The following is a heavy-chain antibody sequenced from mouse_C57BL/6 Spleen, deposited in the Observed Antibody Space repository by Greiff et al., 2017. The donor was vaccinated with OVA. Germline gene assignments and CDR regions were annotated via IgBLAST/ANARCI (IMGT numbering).Heavy chain of an antibody. V-gene: IGHV1-81*01. D-gene: IGHD1-1*01. CDR2: IYPRSGNT. CDR3: AREEDIYYYGSSSYWYFDV. CDR1: GYTFTSYG. Sequence: QVQLKQSGAELARPGASVKLSCKASGYTFTSYGISWVKQSTGQGLEWIGEIYPRSGNTYYNEKFKGKATLTADKSSSTAYMELRSLTSEDSAVYFCAREEDIYYYGSSSYWYFDVWGTGTTVTVSS. J-gene: IGHJ1*03.